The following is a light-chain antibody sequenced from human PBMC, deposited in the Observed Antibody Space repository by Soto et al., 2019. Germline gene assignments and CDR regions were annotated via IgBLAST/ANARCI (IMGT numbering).Light chain of an antibody. J-gene: IGKJ3*01. CDR3: QQSYSTLLLT. CDR1: QSISNY. Sequence: DIQMTQSPSSLSASVGDRVTITCRASQSISNYLNWYQQKPGKAPKLLIYGASSLQSGVPSRFSGSGSGTDFTLTINSLQREDFATYYCQQSYSTLLLTFGPGTTVDIK. V-gene: IGKV1-39*01. CDR2: GAS.